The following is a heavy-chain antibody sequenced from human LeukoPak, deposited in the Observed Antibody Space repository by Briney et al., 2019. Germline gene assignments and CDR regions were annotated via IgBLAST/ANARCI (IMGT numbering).Heavy chain of an antibody. J-gene: IGHJ3*02. Sequence: SATLSLTCGVDGVSLGGYYWSWIRQPPGKGLEWIGEINHSGSTNYNPSLKSRVTISVDTSKNQFSLKLSSVTAADTAVYYCARGENDVHVFDIWGQGTMVTVCS. CDR1: GVSLGGYY. CDR2: INHSGST. CDR3: ARGENDVHVFDI. D-gene: IGHD1-1*01. V-gene: IGHV4-34*01.